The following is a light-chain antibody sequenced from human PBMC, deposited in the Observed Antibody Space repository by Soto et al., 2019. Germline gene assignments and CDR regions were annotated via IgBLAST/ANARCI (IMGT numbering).Light chain of an antibody. J-gene: IGKJ1*01. V-gene: IGKV2-28*01. Sequence: DIVMTQSPLSLPVTPGEPASISCSSSQSLLQSNGYNYLDWYLQKPGQSPQLLIFFGSYRASGVTDRFSGSGSGTDFTLKIRSVDAEDVGIYYCMQSQQTPPTFGQGTMVEIK. CDR1: QSLLQSNGYNY. CDR3: MQSQQTPPT. CDR2: FGS.